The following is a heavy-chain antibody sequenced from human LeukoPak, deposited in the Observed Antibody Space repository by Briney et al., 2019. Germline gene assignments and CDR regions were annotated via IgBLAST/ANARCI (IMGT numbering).Heavy chain of an antibody. V-gene: IGHV4-34*01. J-gene: IGHJ3*02. CDR2: INHSGCT. Sequence: SETLSLTCAVYGGSFSGYYWSWIRQPPGKGLEWIGEINHSGCTNYNPSLKSRVTISVDTSKNQFSLKLSSVTAADTAVYYCARMVSMDDAFDIWGQGTMVTVSS. CDR1: GGSFSGYY. D-gene: IGHD2-8*01. CDR3: ARMVSMDDAFDI.